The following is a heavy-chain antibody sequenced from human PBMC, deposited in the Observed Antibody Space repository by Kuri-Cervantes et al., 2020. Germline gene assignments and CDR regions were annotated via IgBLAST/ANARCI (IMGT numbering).Heavy chain of an antibody. Sequence: SLKISCAASGFTFDDYAMHWVRQAPGKGLEWVSGISWNSGSIGYADSVKGRFTISRDNSKNTLYLQMNSLRAEDTAVYYCAKDLGRYCSSTSCLSFDYWGQGTLVTVSS. D-gene: IGHD2-2*01. CDR1: GFTFDDYA. CDR2: ISWNSGSI. CDR3: AKDLGRYCSSTSCLSFDY. J-gene: IGHJ4*02. V-gene: IGHV3-9*01.